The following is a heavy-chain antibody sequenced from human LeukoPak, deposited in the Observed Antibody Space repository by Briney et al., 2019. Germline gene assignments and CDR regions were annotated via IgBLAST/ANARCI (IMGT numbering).Heavy chain of an antibody. J-gene: IGHJ4*02. D-gene: IGHD6-13*01. CDR2: IYYSGST. V-gene: IGHV4-59*01. CDR1: GGSISSYY. Sequence: SETLCLTCTVSGGSISSYYWSWIRQPPGKGLEWIGYIYYSGSTNYNPSLKSRVTISVDTSKNQFSLKLSSVTAADTAVYYCASGVAAAGAFDYWGQGTLVTVSS. CDR3: ASGVAAAGAFDY.